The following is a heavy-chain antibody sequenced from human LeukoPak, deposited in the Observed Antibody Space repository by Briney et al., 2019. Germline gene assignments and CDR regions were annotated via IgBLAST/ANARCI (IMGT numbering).Heavy chain of an antibody. V-gene: IGHV3-20*04. Sequence: AGGSLRLSCAASGFTFDDYGMRWVRQAPGKGLEWVSGINWNGGSTGYADSVKGRFTISRDNAKNSLYLQMNSLRAEDTALYYCARDQFGVIIVTSQYYFDYWGQGTLVTVSS. D-gene: IGHD3-3*01. CDR2: INWNGGST. CDR1: GFTFDDYG. CDR3: ARDQFGVIIVTSQYYFDY. J-gene: IGHJ4*02.